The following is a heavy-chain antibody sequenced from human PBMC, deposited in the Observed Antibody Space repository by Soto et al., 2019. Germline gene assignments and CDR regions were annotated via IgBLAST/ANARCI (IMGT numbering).Heavy chain of an antibody. CDR3: TRGNTAMATWDY. D-gene: IGHD5-18*01. J-gene: IGHJ4*02. CDR1: GGTFSSYA. Sequence: SVKVSCKASGGTFSSYAISWVRQAPGQGLEWMGGIIPIFGTANYAQKFQGRVTITADESTSTAYMELSSLRSEDTAVYYCTRGNTAMATWDYWGQGTLVTVSS. V-gene: IGHV1-69*13. CDR2: IIPIFGTA.